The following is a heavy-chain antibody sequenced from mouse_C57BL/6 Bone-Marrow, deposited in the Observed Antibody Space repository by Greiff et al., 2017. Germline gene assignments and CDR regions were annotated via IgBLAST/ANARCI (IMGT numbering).Heavy chain of an antibody. Sequence: VQLQQSGAELVRPGASVKLSCKASGYTFTDYYINWVKQRPGQGLEWIARIYPGSGNTYYNEKFKGKATLTAEKSSSTAYMQLSSLTSEDSAVYFCARYDYGSSSFAYWGQGTLVTVSA. V-gene: IGHV1-76*01. D-gene: IGHD1-1*01. CDR1: GYTFTDYY. CDR3: ARYDYGSSSFAY. J-gene: IGHJ3*01. CDR2: IYPGSGNT.